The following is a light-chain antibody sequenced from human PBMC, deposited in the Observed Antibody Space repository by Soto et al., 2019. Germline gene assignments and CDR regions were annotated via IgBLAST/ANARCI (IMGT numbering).Light chain of an antibody. CDR2: ASY. V-gene: IGLV1-40*01. J-gene: IGLJ1*01. Sequence: QSVLTQPPSVSGAPGPSVTISCTGSSSNIGAGYDVHWYQQLPRTAPKLLIFASYNRPSGVPDRFSGSKSVTSAALAITGLQAEDEAEYYCQSYDSSLSGYVFGIGTKLTVL. CDR1: SSNIGAGYD. CDR3: QSYDSSLSGYV.